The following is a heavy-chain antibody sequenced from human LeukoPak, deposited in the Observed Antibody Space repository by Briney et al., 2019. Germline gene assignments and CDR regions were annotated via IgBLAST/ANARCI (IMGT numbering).Heavy chain of an antibody. CDR2: ISSTSGTT. CDR3: ARSFGGLDYDNSGYDAAFDI. V-gene: IGHV3-48*01. Sequence: GGSLRLSYAGFGFTFSTYSRNWVRQAPGKGREWVAYISSTSGTTYYADSGKGRFTISRDNATNSLYLQLNSLRADDTAVYFCARSFGGLDYDNSGYDAAFDIWGQGTMVTVSS. D-gene: IGHD3-22*01. CDR1: GFTFSTYS. J-gene: IGHJ3*02.